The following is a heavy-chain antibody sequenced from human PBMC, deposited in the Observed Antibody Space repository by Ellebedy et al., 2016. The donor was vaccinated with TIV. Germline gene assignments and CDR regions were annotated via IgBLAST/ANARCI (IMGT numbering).Heavy chain of an antibody. V-gene: IGHV5-51*01. CDR1: GYSFPSYW. J-gene: IGHJ4*02. Sequence: GESLKISCKGSGYSFPSYWIGWVRQMPGKGLEWMGIIYPVDSDTRYSPSFQGQVTISADKSIRTAYLQWSRLEASDTTTYYWARTRLPVTEYYFDYWGQGTLVTVSS. D-gene: IGHD3-16*02. CDR2: IYPVDSDT. CDR3: ARTRLPVTEYYFDY.